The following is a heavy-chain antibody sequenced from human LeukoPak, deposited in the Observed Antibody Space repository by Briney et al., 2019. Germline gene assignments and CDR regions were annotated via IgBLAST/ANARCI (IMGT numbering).Heavy chain of an antibody. J-gene: IGHJ3*02. D-gene: IGHD3-3*01. CDR1: GGSISSYY. CDR3: ARSAIFGVVTPDAFDI. V-gene: IGHV4-59*01. Sequence: SETLSLTCTVSGGSISSYYWSWIRQPPGKGLEWIGYIYYSGSTNYNPSLKSRVAISVDTSKNQFSLKLSSVIAADTAVYYCARSAIFGVVTPDAFDIWGQGTMVTVSS. CDR2: IYYSGST.